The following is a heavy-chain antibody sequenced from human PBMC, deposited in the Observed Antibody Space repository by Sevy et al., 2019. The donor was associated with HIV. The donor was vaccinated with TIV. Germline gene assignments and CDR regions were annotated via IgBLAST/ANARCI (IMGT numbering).Heavy chain of an antibody. D-gene: IGHD6-19*01. CDR1: GFTFDDYA. V-gene: IGHV3-9*01. CDR2: ISWNSGSI. Sequence: GGSLRLSCAASGFTFDDYAMHWVRQAPGKGLEWVSGISWNSGSIGYADSVKGRFTISRDNAKNSLYLQMNSLRAEDTALYYCAIDISVAVAGQPHDWGQGTLVTVSS. CDR3: AIDISVAVAGQPHD. J-gene: IGHJ4*02.